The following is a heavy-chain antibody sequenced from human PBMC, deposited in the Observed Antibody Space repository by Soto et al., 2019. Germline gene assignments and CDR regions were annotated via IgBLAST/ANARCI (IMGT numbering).Heavy chain of an antibody. Sequence: GGSLRLSCAASGFTFSDYYMSWIRQAPGKGLEWVSYISSSGSTIYYADSVKGRFTISRDNAKNSLYLQMNSLRAEDTAVYYCARDPRHIVATSFDYWGQGTLVTVSS. V-gene: IGHV3-11*01. CDR2: ISSSGSTI. CDR3: ARDPRHIVATSFDY. D-gene: IGHD5-12*01. J-gene: IGHJ4*02. CDR1: GFTFSDYY.